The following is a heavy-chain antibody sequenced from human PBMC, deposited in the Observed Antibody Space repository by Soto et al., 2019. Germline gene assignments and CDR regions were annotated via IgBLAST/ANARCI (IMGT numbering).Heavy chain of an antibody. V-gene: IGHV1-69*13. CDR3: ARPRTTATTKGYDY. J-gene: IGHJ4*02. CDR1: GGTFSSYP. CDR2: IIPIFGTT. D-gene: IGHD1-1*01. Sequence: SVKVSCKASGGTFSSYPIGWVRQAPGQGLEWMGVIIPIFGTTNYAQRFQGRVSISADESTSTAYMELSSLRYEDTAVYFCARPRTTATTKGYDYWGQGTLVTVSS.